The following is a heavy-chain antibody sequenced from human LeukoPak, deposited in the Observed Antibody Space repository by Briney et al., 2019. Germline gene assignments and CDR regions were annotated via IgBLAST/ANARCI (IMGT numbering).Heavy chain of an antibody. CDR3: AKDLGYYDSSGYPRDAFDI. CDR2: ISGSGGST. J-gene: IGHJ3*02. V-gene: IGHV3-23*01. D-gene: IGHD3-22*01. Sequence: HPGGSLRLSCAASGFTFSSYAMSWVRQAPGKGLEWVSAISGSGGSTYYADSVKGRFTISRDNSKNTLYLQMNSLRAEDTAVYYCAKDLGYYDSSGYPRDAFDIWGQGTMVTVSS. CDR1: GFTFSSYA.